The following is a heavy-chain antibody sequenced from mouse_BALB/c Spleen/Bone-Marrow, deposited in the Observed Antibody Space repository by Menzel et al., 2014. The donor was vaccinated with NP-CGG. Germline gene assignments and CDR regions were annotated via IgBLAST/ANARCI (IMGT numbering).Heavy chain of an antibody. CDR2: IDPADDTT. D-gene: IGHD1-1*01. V-gene: IGHV14-3*02. Sequence: VQLQQSGAELMKPGASVKLSCTTSGFNIKDTYIHWVKRRPEQGLDWIGRIDPADDTTIYDPKFQDKATITTDTSSSMAYLQLSSLTSEDAAVYFCSRGTRYYFDYWGQGTTLTVSS. CDR3: SRGTRYYFDY. J-gene: IGHJ2*01. CDR1: GFNIKDTY.